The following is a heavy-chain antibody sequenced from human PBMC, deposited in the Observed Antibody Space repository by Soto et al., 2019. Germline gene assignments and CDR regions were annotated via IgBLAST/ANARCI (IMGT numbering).Heavy chain of an antibody. Sequence: ASVKVSCKASGYIFTNYDITWVRQAPGQGLEWVGWISAYSGNTNFAQRLQDRVTLTTDTSTSTAYMELSSLRSDDTAIYYCARGADGDYWGQGTLVTVSS. D-gene: IGHD6-25*01. CDR2: ISAYSGNT. V-gene: IGHV1-18*01. CDR3: ARGADGDY. CDR1: GYIFTNYD. J-gene: IGHJ4*02.